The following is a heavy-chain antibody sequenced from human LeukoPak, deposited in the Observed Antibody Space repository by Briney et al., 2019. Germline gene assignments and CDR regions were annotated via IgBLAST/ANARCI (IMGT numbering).Heavy chain of an antibody. V-gene: IGHV1-2*06. CDR3: ARGGLAHYGGNPLGDY. Sequence: ASVKVSCKASGYTFTSYYMHWVRQAPGQGLEWMGRINPNSGGTNYAQKFQGRVTMTRDTSFSTAYMELSRLRSDDTAVYYCARGGLAHYGGNPLGDYWGQGTLVTVSS. CDR1: GYTFTSYY. CDR2: INPNSGGT. D-gene: IGHD4-23*01. J-gene: IGHJ4*02.